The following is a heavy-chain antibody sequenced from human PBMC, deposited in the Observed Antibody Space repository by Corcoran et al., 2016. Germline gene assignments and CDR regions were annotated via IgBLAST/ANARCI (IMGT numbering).Heavy chain of an antibody. CDR3: ARVDRICEVDDAFDI. CDR2: INAGNGNT. D-gene: IGHD2-21*01. Sequence: QVQLVQSGAEVKKPGASVKVSCKASGYTFTSYAMHWVRQAPGQRLEWLGWINAGNGNTKYSQKFQGRVTITRDTSASTAYMELSSLRSEDTAVYYCARVDRICEVDDAFDIWAKGQWSPSLQ. V-gene: IGHV1-3*01. CDR1: GYTFTSYA. J-gene: IGHJ3*02.